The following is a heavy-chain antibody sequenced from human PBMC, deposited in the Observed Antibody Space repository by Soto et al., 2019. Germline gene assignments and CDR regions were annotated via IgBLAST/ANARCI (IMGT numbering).Heavy chain of an antibody. Sequence: QITLNESGPTVVRPTETLTLTCRFSGFSLTTGGVGVGWIRQSPGKAPEWLALIYWDDDKRYNASLKSRLTITKDTSKNKVVLTVSELDPTDTATYYCAHRVLRTVFGLVTTTAIYFDFWGQGTPVAVSS. V-gene: IGHV2-5*02. CDR2: IYWDDDK. J-gene: IGHJ4*02. CDR3: AHRVLRTVFGLVTTTAIYFDF. D-gene: IGHD3-3*01. CDR1: GFSLTTGGVG.